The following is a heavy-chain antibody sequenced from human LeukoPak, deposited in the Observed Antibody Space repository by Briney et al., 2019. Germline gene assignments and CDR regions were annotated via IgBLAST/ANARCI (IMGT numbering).Heavy chain of an antibody. Sequence: GGSLRLSCAASGFTFSSYAMSWVRQAPGKGLEWVSAISGSGGSTYYADSVKGRFTISRDNSKNTLYLQMNSLRAEDTAVYYCAKDPWARSLGWSDPWGQGTLVTVSS. CDR1: GFTFSSYA. J-gene: IGHJ5*02. V-gene: IGHV3-23*01. CDR3: AKDPWARSLGWSDP. CDR2: ISGSGGST. D-gene: IGHD7-27*01.